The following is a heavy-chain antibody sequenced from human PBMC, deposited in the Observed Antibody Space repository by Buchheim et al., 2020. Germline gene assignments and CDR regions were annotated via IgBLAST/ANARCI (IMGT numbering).Heavy chain of an antibody. CDR3: AKVRAHSGFDYFHY. Sequence: EVQLLESGGGLVQPGGSLRLSCEASGFTFSNYAVTWVRQAPGKGLEWVSVLSAGGDTDYADSVKGRFTISRDTSKNTLDLQMNSLRAEDTAIYYCAKVRAHSGFDYFHYWGQGTL. V-gene: IGHV3-23*01. CDR2: LSAGGDT. J-gene: IGHJ4*02. D-gene: IGHD5-12*01. CDR1: GFTFSNYA.